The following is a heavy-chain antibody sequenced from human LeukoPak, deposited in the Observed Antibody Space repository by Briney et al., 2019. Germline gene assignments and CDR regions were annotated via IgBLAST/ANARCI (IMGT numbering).Heavy chain of an antibody. V-gene: IGHV3-23*01. Sequence: GGSLRLSCAPSGFTFTNYAMNWLRQAPGKGLEWVSAVTGPGDTTYYADSVKGLFFISREDSKTTVYLQMNSLRAEDTAIYYCAKGAEIDLWGQGTLVTVSS. CDR2: VTGPGDTT. CDR3: AKGAEIDL. D-gene: IGHD3-16*01. CDR1: GFTFTNYA. J-gene: IGHJ5*02.